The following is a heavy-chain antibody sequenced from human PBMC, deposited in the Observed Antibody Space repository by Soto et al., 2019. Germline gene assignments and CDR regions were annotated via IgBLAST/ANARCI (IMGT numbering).Heavy chain of an antibody. Sequence: QVQLVESGGGVVQPGRSLRLSCAASGFTFNNYGLHWVRQAPGKGLEWVAVVWYDESTKYYEDSVKGRFSISRDNSKNTLNLQMTSLRVEDTAVYYCARDRRYASGTSNPPLVFWGQGTLVTVSS. D-gene: IGHD3-10*01. CDR1: GFTFNNYG. CDR3: ARDRRYASGTSNPPLVF. CDR2: VWYDESTK. J-gene: IGHJ4*02. V-gene: IGHV3-33*01.